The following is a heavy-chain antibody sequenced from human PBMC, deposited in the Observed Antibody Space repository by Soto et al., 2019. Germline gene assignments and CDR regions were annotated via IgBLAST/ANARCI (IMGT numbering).Heavy chain of an antibody. V-gene: IGHV3-7*03. D-gene: IGHD3-10*01. J-gene: IGHJ6*02. CDR2: IEQDGSEK. CDR3: AREVITMVRGVIIGYGMDV. Sequence: VGSLRLSCAASGFTFSSYWMSWVRQAPGKGLEWVANIEQDGSEKYYVDSVKGRFTISRDNAKNSLYLQMNSLRAEDTAVYYCAREVITMVRGVIIGYGMDVWGQGTTVTVSS. CDR1: GFTFSSYW.